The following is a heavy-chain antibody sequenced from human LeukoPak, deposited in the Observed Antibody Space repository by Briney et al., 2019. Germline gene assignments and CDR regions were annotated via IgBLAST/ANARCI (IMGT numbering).Heavy chain of an antibody. D-gene: IGHD3-22*01. CDR1: GYTFTSYY. J-gene: IGHJ4*02. CDR2: INPSGGST. CDR3: ARADRSGYDSRGEFDY. Sequence: ASVKVSCKASGYTFTSYYMHWVRQAPGQGLEWMGIINPSGGSTSYAQKFQGRVTMTRDMSTSTVYMELSSLRSEDTAVYYCARADRSGYDSRGEFDYWGQGTLVTVSS. V-gene: IGHV1-46*01.